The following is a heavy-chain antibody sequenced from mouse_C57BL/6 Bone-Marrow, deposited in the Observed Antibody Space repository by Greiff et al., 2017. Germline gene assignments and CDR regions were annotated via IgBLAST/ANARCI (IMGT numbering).Heavy chain of an antibody. CDR2: INPNNGGT. V-gene: IGHV1-22*01. CDR3: ARKDWEPTVVATRYFDV. J-gene: IGHJ1*03. Sequence: EVQLQQSGPELVKPGASVKMSCKASGYTFTDYNMHWVKQSHGKSLEWIGYINPNNGGTSYNQKFKGKATLTVNKSSSTAYMELRSLTSEDSAVYYCARKDWEPTVVATRYFDVWGTGTTVTVSS. CDR1: GYTFTDYN. D-gene: IGHD1-1*01.